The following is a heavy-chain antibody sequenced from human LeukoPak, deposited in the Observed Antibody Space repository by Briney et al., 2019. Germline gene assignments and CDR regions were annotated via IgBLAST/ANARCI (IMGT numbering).Heavy chain of an antibody. D-gene: IGHD3-3*01. CDR1: GGSISSYY. J-gene: IGHJ4*02. V-gene: IGHV4-59*01. Sequence: PSETLSLTCTVSGGSISSYYWGWIRQPPGKGLEWIGYIYYSGSTNYNPSLKSRVTISVDTSKNQFSLKLSSVTATDTAVYYCARAMDDFWSGYHFDYWGQGTLVTVSS. CDR3: ARAMDDFWSGYHFDY. CDR2: IYYSGST.